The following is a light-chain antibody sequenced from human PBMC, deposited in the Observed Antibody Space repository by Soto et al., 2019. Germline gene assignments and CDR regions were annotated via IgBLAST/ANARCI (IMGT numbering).Light chain of an antibody. J-gene: IGKJ1*01. V-gene: IGKV3-11*01. Sequence: EIVLTQSPATLSLSPGDGATLSCRASQSVRNYLAWYQQKPGQAPRLLIYDASNRATGIPARFSGSGSGTDFTLTISSLEAEDFAVYCCQQHVSWHTFGQGTKVDIK. CDR1: QSVRNY. CDR2: DAS. CDR3: QQHVSWHT.